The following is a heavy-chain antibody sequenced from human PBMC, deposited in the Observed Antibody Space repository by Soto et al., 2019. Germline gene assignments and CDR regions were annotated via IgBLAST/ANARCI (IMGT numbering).Heavy chain of an antibody. CDR2: IKSRTENETT. J-gene: IGHJ4*02. D-gene: IGHD2-2*01. V-gene: IGHV3-15*01. Sequence: GPMRLCCGAREGTFINVWLSWVRKSTGKGLEWLGRIKSRTENETTDYASPARGRFIISRDDSKNMLYLQLNSLKSEDTGVYYCVTVLPHANSWFDYWGQGTPVTVPS. CDR3: VTVLPHANSWFDY. CDR1: EGTFINVW.